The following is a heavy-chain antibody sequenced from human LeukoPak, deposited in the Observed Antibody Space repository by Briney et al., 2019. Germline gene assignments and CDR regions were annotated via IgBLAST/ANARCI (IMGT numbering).Heavy chain of an antibody. J-gene: IGHJ4*02. Sequence: PSETLSLTCTVSGGSLSTYYWSWIRQPPGKGLEWIGYIYYSGSTNYNPSLKSRVTISVDTSKNQFSLKLSSVTAADTAVYYCARVRRDYYDSSGYYHTFDYWGQGTLVTVSS. CDR2: IYYSGST. CDR1: GGSLSTYY. V-gene: IGHV4-59*01. CDR3: ARVRRDYYDSSGYYHTFDY. D-gene: IGHD3-22*01.